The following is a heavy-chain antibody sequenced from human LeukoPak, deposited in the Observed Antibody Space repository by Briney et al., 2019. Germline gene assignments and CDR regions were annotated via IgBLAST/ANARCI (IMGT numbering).Heavy chain of an antibody. J-gene: IGHJ5*02. CDR3: ASGAVTTFGSWFDP. V-gene: IGHV1-69*04. CDR1: GGTFSSYA. Sequence: SVTVSFKASGGTFSSYAISWVRQAPGQGLEWMGRIIPILGIANYAQKFQGRVTITADKSTSTAYMELSSLRSEDTAVYYCASGAVTTFGSWFDPWGQGTLVTVSS. D-gene: IGHD3-16*01. CDR2: IIPILGIA.